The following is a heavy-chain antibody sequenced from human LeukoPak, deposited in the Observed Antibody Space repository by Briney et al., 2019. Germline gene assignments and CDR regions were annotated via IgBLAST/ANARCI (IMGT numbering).Heavy chain of an antibody. CDR2: IYHSGST. D-gene: IGHD5-18*01. CDR1: GGSISSGGYS. V-gene: IGHV4-30-2*01. J-gene: IGHJ3*02. CDR3: ARGGTTAAWIQTTFDAFDI. Sequence: SQTLSLTCAVSGGSISSGGYSWSWIRQPPGKGLEWIGYIYHSGSTYYNPSLKSRVTISVDRSKNQFSLKLSSVTAADTAVYYCARGGTTAAWIQTTFDAFDIWGQGTMVTVSS.